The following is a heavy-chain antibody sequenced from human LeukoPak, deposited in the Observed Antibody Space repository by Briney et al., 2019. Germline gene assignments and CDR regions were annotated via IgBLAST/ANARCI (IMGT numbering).Heavy chain of an antibody. J-gene: IGHJ4*02. CDR2: ISSNGGST. CDR1: GFTFSSYA. Sequence: GGSLRLSCSASGFTFSSYAMHWVRQAPGKGLEYVSAISSNGGSTYYADSVKGRFTISRDNSKNTLYLQMSSLRAEDAAVYYCVKGGCSGGSCYGDYWGQGTLVTVSS. CDR3: VKGGCSGGSCYGDY. V-gene: IGHV3-64D*09. D-gene: IGHD2-15*01.